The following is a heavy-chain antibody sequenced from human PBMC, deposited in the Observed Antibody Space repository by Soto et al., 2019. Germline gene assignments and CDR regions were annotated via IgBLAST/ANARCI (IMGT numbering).Heavy chain of an antibody. V-gene: IGHV1-69*13. CDR1: GGTFSSYA. CDR3: ARSFIGYCISASCSKEKYNWFDP. J-gene: IGHJ5*02. Sequence: GASLKVSCKASGGTFSSYAISWVRQAPGQGLEWMGGIIPIFGTANYAQKFQGRVTITADESTSTAYMELSSLRSEDTAVYYCARSFIGYCISASCSKEKYNWFDPWGQGTLVTVSS. D-gene: IGHD2-2*01. CDR2: IIPIFGTA.